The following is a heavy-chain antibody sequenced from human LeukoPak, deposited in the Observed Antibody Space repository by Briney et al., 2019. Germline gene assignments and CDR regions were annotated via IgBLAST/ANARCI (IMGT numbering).Heavy chain of an antibody. CDR1: GGSFSGYY. J-gene: IGHJ4*02. CDR2: INHSGST. V-gene: IGHV4-34*01. Sequence: SETLSLTCAVYGGSFSGYYWSWIRQPPGKGLEWIGEINHSGSTNYNPSLKSRVTISVDTSKNQFSLKLSSVTAADTAVYYCARSQPVCTNGVCEATLYFDYWGQGTLVTVSS. CDR3: ARSQPVCTNGVCEATLYFDY. D-gene: IGHD2-8*01.